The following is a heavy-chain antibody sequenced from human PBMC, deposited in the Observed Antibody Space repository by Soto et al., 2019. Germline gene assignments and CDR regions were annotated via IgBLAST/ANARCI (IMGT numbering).Heavy chain of an antibody. CDR3: ARPRLPAAGDYYYYYGMDV. V-gene: IGHV3-21*01. CDR1: GFTFSKYS. J-gene: IGHJ6*02. D-gene: IGHD6-13*01. Sequence: KSVGSLRLSCAASGFTFSKYSVNWVRQAPGKGLEWVSSISSRSTYIFYADSVKGRFTISRDNAKNSLYLQMKSLRAEDTGVYYCARPRLPAAGDYYYYYGMDVWGQGTTVTVSS. CDR2: ISSRSTYI.